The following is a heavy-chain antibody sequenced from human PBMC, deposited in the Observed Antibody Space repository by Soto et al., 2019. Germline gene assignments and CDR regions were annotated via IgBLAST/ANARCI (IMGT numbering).Heavy chain of an antibody. D-gene: IGHD6-6*01. CDR1: GYAFTTYG. V-gene: IGHV1-18*01. CDR3: ARGRDGDY. CDR2: ISAHNGNT. Sequence: QVHLVQSGAEVKKPGASVKVSCKGSGYAFTTYGITWVRQAPGQGLEWMGWISAHNGNTNYAQKLQGRVTVTRDTSTSTAYMELRRLRSDDTAVYYCARGRDGDYWGQGALVTVSP. J-gene: IGHJ4*02.